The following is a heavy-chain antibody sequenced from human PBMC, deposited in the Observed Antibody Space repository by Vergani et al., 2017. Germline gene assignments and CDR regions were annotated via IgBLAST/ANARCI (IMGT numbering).Heavy chain of an antibody. CDR3: ARDSYYDSNFDY. J-gene: IGHJ4*02. CDR2: ISSSSNYI. V-gene: IGHV3-21*01. CDR1: GFTFSSYS. D-gene: IGHD3-22*01. Sequence: EVQLVESGGGLVKPGGSLRLSCAASGFTFSSYSMNWVRQAPGKGLEWVSSISSSSNYIYYADSVKGRFTISIDNAKNSLYLQMNSLRAEDTAVYYCARDSYYDSNFDYWGQGTLVTVSS.